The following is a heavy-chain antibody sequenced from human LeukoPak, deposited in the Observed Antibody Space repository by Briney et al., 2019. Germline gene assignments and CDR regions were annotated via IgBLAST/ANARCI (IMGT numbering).Heavy chain of an antibody. Sequence: GGSLRLSCAASGFTFSGYDMHWVRQATGKGLEWVSAIGRGGDTYYSGSVKGRFIISRENGKNSLYLQMNSLRAGDTAVYYCARDQWFGELSTFYGMDVWGQGTTVTVSS. CDR1: GFTFSGYD. D-gene: IGHD3-10*01. CDR3: ARDQWFGELSTFYGMDV. CDR2: IGRGGDT. J-gene: IGHJ6*02. V-gene: IGHV3-13*04.